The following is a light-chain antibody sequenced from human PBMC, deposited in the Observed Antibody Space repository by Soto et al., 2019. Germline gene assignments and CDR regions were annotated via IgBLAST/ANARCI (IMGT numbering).Light chain of an antibody. V-gene: IGKV3-20*01. CDR2: GAS. Sequence: EIVLTQSPGTLSLSPGERATLSCRASQSVSSSYLAWYQQKPGQAPRLLIYGASSRATGIPDRFSGSGSGTDFTLTISRLEPEDFAAYYCQQYGSSRGVTFGPGTKVDIK. CDR3: QQYGSSRGVT. J-gene: IGKJ3*01. CDR1: QSVSSSY.